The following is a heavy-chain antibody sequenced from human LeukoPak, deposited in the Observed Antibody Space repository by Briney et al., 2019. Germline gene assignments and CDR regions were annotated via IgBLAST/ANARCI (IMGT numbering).Heavy chain of an antibody. V-gene: IGHV4-38-2*02. CDR3: ARGYESTAVD. J-gene: IGHJ4*02. CDR2: IYDGGST. CDR1: GYSISSGYY. Sequence: PSETLSLTCTASGYSISSGYYWGWIRQPPGKGLEWIGSIYDGGSTYYNPSLKSRVTTSVDTSKNQFSLKLSSVTAADTAVYYCARGYESTAVDWGQGTLVTVSS. D-gene: IGHD3-22*01.